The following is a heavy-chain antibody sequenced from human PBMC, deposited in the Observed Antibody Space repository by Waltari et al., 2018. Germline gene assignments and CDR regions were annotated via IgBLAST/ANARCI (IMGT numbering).Heavy chain of an antibody. CDR2: IYSGGST. Sequence: EVQLVESGGGLIQPGGSLRLSCAASGFTVSSNYMSWVRQAPGKGLEWVSVIYSGGSTYYADSVKGRFTISRDNSKNTLYLQMNSLRAEDTAVYYCAKDIAAAGYYYYGMDVWGQGTTVTVSS. V-gene: IGHV3-66*03. CDR3: AKDIAAAGYYYYGMDV. J-gene: IGHJ6*02. D-gene: IGHD6-13*01. CDR1: GFTVSSNY.